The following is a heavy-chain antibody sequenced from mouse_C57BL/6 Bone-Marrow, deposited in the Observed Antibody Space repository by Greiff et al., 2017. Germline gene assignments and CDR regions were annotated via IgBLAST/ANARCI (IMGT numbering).Heavy chain of an antibody. J-gene: IGHJ3*01. CDR1: GFNIKDDY. Sequence: EVQLQQSGAELVRPGASVKLSCTASGFNIKDDYMHWVKQRPEQGLEWIGWIDPENGDTEYASKFQGKATITADTSSNTAYLQLSSLTSEETAVYYCTKATRFAYWGQGTLVTVSA. CDR2: IDPENGDT. CDR3: TKATRFAY. V-gene: IGHV14-4*01. D-gene: IGHD3-2*02.